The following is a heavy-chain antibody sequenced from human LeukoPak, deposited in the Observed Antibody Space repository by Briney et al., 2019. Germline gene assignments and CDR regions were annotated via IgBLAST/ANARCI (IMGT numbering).Heavy chain of an antibody. J-gene: IGHJ4*02. CDR3: ARAAPHYYFDY. Sequence: ASVKVSCKASGGTFSSYAISWVRQAPGQGLEWMGRIIPIFGTANYAQKFQGRVTVTTDESTSTAYMELSSLRSEDTAVYYCARAAPHYYFDYWGQGTLFTVSS. V-gene: IGHV1-69*05. CDR2: IIPIFGTA. CDR1: GGTFSSYA.